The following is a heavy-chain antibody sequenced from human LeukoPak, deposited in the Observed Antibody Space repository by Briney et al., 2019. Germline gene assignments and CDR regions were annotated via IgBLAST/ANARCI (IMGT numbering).Heavy chain of an antibody. V-gene: IGHV3-23*01. CDR3: SKRAIFLLVREPFYFFCY. D-gene: IGHD3-3*02. CDR1: GFTFSSYA. Sequence: PGGSLRLSCAASGFTFSSYAMSWVRQAPGKGLEWVSAISGSGGSTYYADSVKGRFTISRDNSKNTLYLQMNSLRAEDTAVYYLSKRAIFLLVREPFYFFCYWGPGTLGTLPP. CDR2: ISGSGGST. J-gene: IGHJ4*02.